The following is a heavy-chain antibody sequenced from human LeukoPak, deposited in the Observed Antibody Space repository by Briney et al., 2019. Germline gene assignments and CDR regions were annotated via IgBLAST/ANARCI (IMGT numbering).Heavy chain of an antibody. CDR3: ARDCSSTSCYLYFDY. D-gene: IGHD2-2*01. CDR1: GFTVSSNY. V-gene: IGHV3-53*01. Sequence: PGGSLRLSCAASGFTVSSNYMSWVRQAPGKGLEWVSVIYSGGSTYYADSVKGRFTISRDNSKNTLYLQMNSLRAEDTAVYYCARDCSSTSCYLYFDYWGQGTLVTVSS. CDR2: IYSGGST. J-gene: IGHJ4*02.